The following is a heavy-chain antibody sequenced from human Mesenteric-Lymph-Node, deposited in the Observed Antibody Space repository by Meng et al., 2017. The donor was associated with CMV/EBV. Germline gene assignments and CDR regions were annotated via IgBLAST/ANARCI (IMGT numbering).Heavy chain of an antibody. Sequence: SCAISGDSVSSNSAAWNWIRQSPSRGLEWLGRTYYRSKWYNDYAVSVKSRITINPDTSKNQFSLQLNSVTPEDTAVYYCARWGIVVVPPHYYYYYGMDVWGQGTTVTVSS. CDR1: GDSVSSNSAA. CDR2: TYYRSKWYN. J-gene: IGHJ6*02. D-gene: IGHD2-2*01. V-gene: IGHV6-1*01. CDR3: ARWGIVVVPPHYYYYYGMDV.